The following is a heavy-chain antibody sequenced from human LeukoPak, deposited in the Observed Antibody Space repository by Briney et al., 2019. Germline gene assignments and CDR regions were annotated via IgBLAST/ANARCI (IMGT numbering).Heavy chain of an antibody. CDR1: GYSIGSDYY. V-gene: IGHV4-38-2*02. J-gene: IGHJ2*01. Sequence: SETLSLTCTVSGYSIGSDYYWGWIRQPPGKGLEWIGSIYHSGSTYYNPSLKSRVTISVDTSKNQFSLKLSSVTAADTAVYSCARDAINWYFDLWGRGTLVTVSS. CDR2: IYHSGST. CDR3: ARDAINWYFDL.